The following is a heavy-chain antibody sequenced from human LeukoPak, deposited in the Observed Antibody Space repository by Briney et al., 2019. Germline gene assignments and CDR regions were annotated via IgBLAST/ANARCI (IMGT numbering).Heavy chain of an antibody. CDR1: GYTFTSYG. Sequence: ASVKVSCKASGYTFTSYGISWVRRAPGQGLEWRGWIRAYNGNTNYAQKLQGRVPMTTDTSTSTAYLELRSLRSDDTAVYYCARTPAYCGGDCHPGWFAPWGQGTLVTASS. D-gene: IGHD2-21*02. CDR3: ARTPAYCGGDCHPGWFAP. CDR2: IRAYNGNT. V-gene: IGHV1-18*01. J-gene: IGHJ5*02.